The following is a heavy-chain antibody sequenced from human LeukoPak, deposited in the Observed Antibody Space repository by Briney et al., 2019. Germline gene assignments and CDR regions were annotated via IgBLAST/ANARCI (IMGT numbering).Heavy chain of an antibody. V-gene: IGHV3-7*05. J-gene: IGHJ4*02. D-gene: IGHD2-15*01. CDR3: ARPSGYCSGGSCFPANY. CDR1: GFTFSRYW. Sequence: GGSLRLSCAASGFTFSRYWMSWVRQAPGKGLQWVANINQDGSVKYYVDSVKGRFTISRDNAKNSLYLQMNGLRVEDTAVYYCARPSGYCSGGSCFPANYWGQGALVTVSS. CDR2: INQDGSVK.